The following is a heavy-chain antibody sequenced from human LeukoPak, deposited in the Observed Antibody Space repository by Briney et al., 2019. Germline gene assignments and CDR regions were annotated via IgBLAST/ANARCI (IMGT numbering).Heavy chain of an antibody. V-gene: IGHV1-8*01. CDR1: GYTFTSYD. D-gene: IGHD2-15*01. Sequence: GASVKVSCKASGYTFTSYDINWVRQATGQGLEWMGWMNPNSGNTGYAQKFQGRVTITADKSTSTAYMELSSPRSEDTAVYYCARGRPLLGGSNWCDPWGQGTLVTVSS. J-gene: IGHJ5*02. CDR2: MNPNSGNT. CDR3: ARGRPLLGGSNWCDP.